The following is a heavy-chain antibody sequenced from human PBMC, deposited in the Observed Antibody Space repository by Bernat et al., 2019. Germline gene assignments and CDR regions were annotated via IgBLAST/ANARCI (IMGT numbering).Heavy chain of an antibody. CDR3: TRSLATAV. V-gene: IGHV3-74*01. J-gene: IGHJ4*02. CDR2: INIDGSIT. CDR1: GFTFSNHW. D-gene: IGHD6-13*01. Sequence: EVQLVESGGDLVQPGGSLRLSCAVSGFTFSNHWMHWVRQAPGKGLVWVSHINIDGSITSYADSVKGRFTISRDNAKNTLYLQMNSLRAEDTAVYYCTRSLATAVWGQGTLVTVSS.